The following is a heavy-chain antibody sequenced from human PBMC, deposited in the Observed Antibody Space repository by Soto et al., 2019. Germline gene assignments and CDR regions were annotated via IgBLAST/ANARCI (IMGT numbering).Heavy chain of an antibody. J-gene: IGHJ4*02. Sequence: QVQLVESGGGVVQPGRSLRLSCAASGFTFSSYGMHWVRQAPGKGLEWVAVIWYDGSNKYYADSVKGRFTISRENSKNTVYLQMNRLRVEDTAVYYCGRMYCSGGGFDYWGQGTLVTVSS. CDR1: GFTFSSYG. CDR2: IWYDGSNK. V-gene: IGHV3-33*01. CDR3: GRMYCSGGGFDY. D-gene: IGHD3-10*01.